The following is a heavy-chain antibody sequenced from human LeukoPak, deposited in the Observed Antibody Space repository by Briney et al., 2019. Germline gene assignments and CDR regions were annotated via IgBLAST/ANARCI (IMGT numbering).Heavy chain of an antibody. Sequence: GGSLRLSCAASGFTFSSYAMSWVRQAPGKGLEWVSSISGSDGSTYYADSVKGRFTISTDNSKNTLFLQMNSLRAEDTAVYYCARGGKLDYPFDYWGQGTLVTVSS. CDR2: ISGSDGST. CDR1: GFTFSSYA. J-gene: IGHJ4*02. CDR3: ARGGKLDYPFDY. D-gene: IGHD4-11*01. V-gene: IGHV3-23*01.